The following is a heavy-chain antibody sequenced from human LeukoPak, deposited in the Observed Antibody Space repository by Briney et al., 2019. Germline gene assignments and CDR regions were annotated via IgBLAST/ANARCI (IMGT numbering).Heavy chain of an antibody. J-gene: IGHJ4*02. D-gene: IGHD6-13*01. CDR3: AKEGIAAANTKYFDY. CDR1: GFTFSSYA. CDR2: ISGSGGST. Sequence: GGSLRLSCAASGFTFSSYAMNWVRQAPGNGLEWVSAISGSGGSTYYADSVKGRFTISRDNSKNTLYLQMNSLRAEDTAIYYCAKEGIAAANTKYFDYWGQGTLVTVSS. V-gene: IGHV3-23*01.